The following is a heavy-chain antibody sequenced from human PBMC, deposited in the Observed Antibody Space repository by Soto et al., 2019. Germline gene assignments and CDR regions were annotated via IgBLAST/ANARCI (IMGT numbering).Heavy chain of an antibody. CDR2: INHSGST. CDR3: ATRTSTAVAGTLGY. CDR1: GGSFSGYY. V-gene: IGHV4-34*01. Sequence: SETLSLTCAVYGGSFSGYYWSWIRQPPGKGLEWIGEINHSGSTNYNPSLKSRVTISVDTSKNQFSLKLSSVTAADTAVYYCATRTSTAVAGTLGYWGQGTLVTVS. D-gene: IGHD6-19*01. J-gene: IGHJ4*02.